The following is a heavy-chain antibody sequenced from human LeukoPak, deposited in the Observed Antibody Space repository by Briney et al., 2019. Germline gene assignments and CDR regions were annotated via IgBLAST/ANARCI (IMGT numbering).Heavy chain of an antibody. Sequence: ASVKVSCKVSGSSFSSYTISWARQAPRQGLEWMGRIIPIHNMINYAQNFQDSVTITADKSTSTAYMELSSLRSEDTAIYYCARGAVAGLEGVDYWGQGTLVTVSS. CDR1: GSSFSSYT. CDR3: ARGAVAGLEGVDY. J-gene: IGHJ4*02. D-gene: IGHD6-19*01. V-gene: IGHV1-69*02. CDR2: IIPIHNMI.